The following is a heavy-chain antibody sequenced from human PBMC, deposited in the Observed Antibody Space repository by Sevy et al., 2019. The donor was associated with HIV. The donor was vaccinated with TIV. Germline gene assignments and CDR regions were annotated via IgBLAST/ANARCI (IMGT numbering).Heavy chain of an antibody. CDR3: ARGGATAGDDY. D-gene: IGHD3-16*01. V-gene: IGHV4-59*01. CDR2: IYYSGNT. CDR1: GGSISSYY. Sequence: SETLSLTCTVSGGSISSYYWSWIRQPPGKGLEWIGYIYYSGNTNYNPSLKSRVTISVDTSKNQFSLKLSSVTAADTAVYYCARGGATAGDDYWGQGTLVTVSS. J-gene: IGHJ4*02.